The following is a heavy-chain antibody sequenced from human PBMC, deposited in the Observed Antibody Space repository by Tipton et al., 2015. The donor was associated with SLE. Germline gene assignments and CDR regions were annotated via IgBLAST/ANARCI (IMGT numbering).Heavy chain of an antibody. CDR1: GFTFSSYA. D-gene: IGHD3-10*01. J-gene: IGHJ4*02. Sequence: GSLRLSCAASGFTFSSYAMSWVRQAPGKGLEWVSAISGSGGSTYYADSVKGRFTISRDNSKNTLYLQMNSLRAEDTAVYYCARDLRYYYGSGTQGSYFDYWGQGTLVTVSS. CDR3: ARDLRYYYGSGTQGSYFDY. V-gene: IGHV3-23*01. CDR2: ISGSGGST.